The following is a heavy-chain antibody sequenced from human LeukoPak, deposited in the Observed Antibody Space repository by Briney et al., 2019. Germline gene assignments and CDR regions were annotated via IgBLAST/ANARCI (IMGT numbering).Heavy chain of an antibody. D-gene: IGHD3-22*01. CDR1: GYTFTSYG. CDR2: ISAYNGNT. Sequence: ASVKVSCKASGYTFTSYGISWVRQAPGQGLEWMGWISAYNGNTNYAQKLQGRVIMATDTSTSTAYMELRSLRSDDTAVYYCAIPFTYYYDSSGLDYWGQGTLVTVSS. V-gene: IGHV1-18*01. J-gene: IGHJ4*02. CDR3: AIPFTYYYDSSGLDY.